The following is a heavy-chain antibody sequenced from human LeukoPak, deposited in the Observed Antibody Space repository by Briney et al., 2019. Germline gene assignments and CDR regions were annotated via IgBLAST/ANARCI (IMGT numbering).Heavy chain of an antibody. Sequence: PGGSLRLSRTASGFTFSSYGMHWVRQAPGKGLEWVSFIRFDGSEKYYADSVRGRFTISRDNSKNTLSLQMNSLRAEDTALYYCAKDVYDCSGGSCPQYYYVMDVWGQGTTVTVSS. CDR2: IRFDGSEK. CDR1: GFTFSSYG. CDR3: AKDVYDCSGGSCPQYYYVMDV. V-gene: IGHV3-30*02. D-gene: IGHD2-15*01. J-gene: IGHJ6*02.